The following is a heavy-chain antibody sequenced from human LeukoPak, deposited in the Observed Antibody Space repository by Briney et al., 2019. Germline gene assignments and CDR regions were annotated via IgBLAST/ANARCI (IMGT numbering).Heavy chain of an antibody. V-gene: IGHV4-34*01. CDR3: ARGYDSSGYVYYYYYMDV. CDR2: INHSGST. CDR1: GGSFSNYY. J-gene: IGHJ6*03. Sequence: PDTLSLTCAVYGGSFSNYYWSWIRQPPGKGLEWIGEINHSGSTNYNPSLKSRLTISVDTSKNQFSLKLSSVTAADTAVYYCARGYDSSGYVYYYYYMDVWGKGTTVTVSS. D-gene: IGHD3-22*01.